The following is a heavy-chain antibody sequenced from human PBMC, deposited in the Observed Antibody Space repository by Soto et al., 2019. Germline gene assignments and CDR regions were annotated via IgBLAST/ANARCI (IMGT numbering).Heavy chain of an antibody. J-gene: IGHJ4*02. D-gene: IGHD1-26*01. CDR3: ARREIQGPIDY. CDR2: IYYSGTT. Sequence: QVQLQDSGPGLVKPSDTLSLTCAVSGYSISSSNWWGWIRQPPGKGLEWIGYIYYSGTTYYNPSLKSRVTLSVDTSKNQFSLKLTSVTAVDTAVYYCARREIQGPIDYWGQGTLVTVSS. CDR1: GYSISSSNW. V-gene: IGHV4-28*01.